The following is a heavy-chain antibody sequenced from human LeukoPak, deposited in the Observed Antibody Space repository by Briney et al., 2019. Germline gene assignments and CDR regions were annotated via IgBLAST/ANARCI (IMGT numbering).Heavy chain of an antibody. CDR2: IYHSGST. CDR1: GYSISSGYY. V-gene: IGHV4-38-2*02. D-gene: IGHD5-24*01. CDR3: ARGRRDGYNFFYYYMDV. Sequence: PSETLSLTCTVSGYSISSGYYWGWIRQPPGKGLEWIGSIYHSGSTYYNPSLKSRVTISVDTSKNQFSLKLSSVAAADTAVYYCARGRRDGYNFFYYYMDVWGKGTTVTISS. J-gene: IGHJ6*03.